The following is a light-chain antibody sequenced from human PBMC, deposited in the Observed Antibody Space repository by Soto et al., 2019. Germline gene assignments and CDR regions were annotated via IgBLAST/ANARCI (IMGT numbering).Light chain of an antibody. Sequence: IQMTQSPSFVSAAVGDRGPLTCRASQDISNLLAWYQQKAGKAPNHLIYGESNWHSGAPSRFSGSGSGTNFSLTISSLQPEDFATYYLQQANSFPITFGQGTRLEI. CDR2: GES. CDR1: QDISNL. V-gene: IGKV1-12*01. J-gene: IGKJ5*01. CDR3: QQANSFPIT.